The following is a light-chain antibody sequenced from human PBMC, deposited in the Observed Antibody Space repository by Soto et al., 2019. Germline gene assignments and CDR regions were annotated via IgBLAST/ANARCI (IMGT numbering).Light chain of an antibody. CDR1: QSVSST. J-gene: IGKJ5*01. Sequence: EILMTQSPATLSVSPGERATLSCRASQSVSSTLSWYQQKPGQAPGLLIYDASNRATGIPARFSGSGSGTDFTLTISSLEPEDFAVYYCQQRSNWPPITFGQGTRLEI. V-gene: IGKV3-11*01. CDR2: DAS. CDR3: QQRSNWPPIT.